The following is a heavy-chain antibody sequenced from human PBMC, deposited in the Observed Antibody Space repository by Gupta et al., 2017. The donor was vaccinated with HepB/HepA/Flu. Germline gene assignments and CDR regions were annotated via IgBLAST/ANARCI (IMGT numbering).Heavy chain of an antibody. CDR2: INHSGST. CDR1: GGSFSGYY. CDR3: ARGTFCSSTSCYWGFDI. Sequence: QVQLQQWGAGLLKPSELLSLTCAASGGSFSGYYWSWIRQPPGKGLEWIGEINHSGSTNYNPSLKSRVTISLDTSKNQFSVKLSSVTAADTAVYYCARGTFCSSTSCYWGFDIWGQGTMVTVSS. V-gene: IGHV4-34*01. J-gene: IGHJ3*02. D-gene: IGHD2-2*01.